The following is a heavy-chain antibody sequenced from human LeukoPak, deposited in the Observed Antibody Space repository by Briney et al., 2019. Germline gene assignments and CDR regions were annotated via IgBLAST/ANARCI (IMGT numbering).Heavy chain of an antibody. CDR1: GYSISSGYY. D-gene: IGHD1-26*01. Sequence: ETLSLTCTVSGYSISSGYYWGWIRQPPGKGLEWIGSIYYSGSTYYNPSLKSRVTISVDTSKNQFSLKLSSVTAADTAVYHCARRRRLGATTHSFFDYWGQGTLVTVSS. CDR3: ARRRRLGATTHSFFDY. J-gene: IGHJ4*02. V-gene: IGHV4-38-2*02. CDR2: IYYSGST.